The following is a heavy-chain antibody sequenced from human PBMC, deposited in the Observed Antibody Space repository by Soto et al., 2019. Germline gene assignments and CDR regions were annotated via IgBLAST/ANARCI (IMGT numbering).Heavy chain of an antibody. Sequence: QVQLQESGPGLVKSSETLSLICTVSGGSVNNYYWGWVRQPAGKGLEWIGRIFADGSTTYNPSLMGRVTLSVDTSRNQLSLELTSMTAADTAVYYCVRDHAQVVVGTGFDCWGQGAPVTVSS. D-gene: IGHD2-15*01. J-gene: IGHJ4*02. V-gene: IGHV4-4*07. CDR2: IFADGST. CDR1: GGSVNNYY. CDR3: VRDHAQVVVGTGFDC.